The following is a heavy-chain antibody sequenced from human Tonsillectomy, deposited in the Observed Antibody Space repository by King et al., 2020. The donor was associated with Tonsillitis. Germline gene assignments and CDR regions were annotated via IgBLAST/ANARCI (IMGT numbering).Heavy chain of an antibody. CDR1: GFTFSDAW. CDR3: ATGPASASIFFDY. Sequence: VQLVESGGGLVKPGGSLRLSCAASGFTFSDAWMSWVRQAPGKGPEWVGRIKSKTDGGTTDYAAPVKGRFTISRDDSKNTLYLQLNSLKTEDKAVYYCATGPASASIFFDYWGQGTLVTVSS. CDR2: IKSKTDGGTT. V-gene: IGHV3-15*01. J-gene: IGHJ4*02. D-gene: IGHD3-10*01.